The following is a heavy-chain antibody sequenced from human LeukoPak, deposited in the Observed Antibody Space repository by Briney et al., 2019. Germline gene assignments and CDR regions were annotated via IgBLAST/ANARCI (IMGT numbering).Heavy chain of an antibody. CDR1: GYTFTSYA. CDR3: ARGRQWLDSYYFDY. J-gene: IGHJ4*02. V-gene: IGHV1-3*03. CDR2: IDAGNGNT. Sequence: ASVKVSCKASGYTFTSYAMHWVRQAPGQRLEWMGWIDAGNGNTKYSQEFQGRVTITRDTSASTAYMELSSLRSEDMAVYYCARGRQWLDSYYFDYWGQGTLVTVSS. D-gene: IGHD6-19*01.